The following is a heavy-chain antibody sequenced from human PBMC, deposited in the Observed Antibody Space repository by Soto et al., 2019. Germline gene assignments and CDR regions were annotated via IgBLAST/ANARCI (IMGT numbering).Heavy chain of an antibody. CDR1: GGTFSRYA. CDR3: ALGGGYYYDSSGPRGAFDI. D-gene: IGHD3-22*01. Sequence: SVKVSCKASGGTFSRYAISWVRQAPGQGLEWMGGIIPIFGTANYAQKFQGRVTITADESTSTAYMELSSLRSEDTAVYYCALGGGYYYDSSGPRGAFDIWGQGTMVTVSS. V-gene: IGHV1-69*13. J-gene: IGHJ3*02. CDR2: IIPIFGTA.